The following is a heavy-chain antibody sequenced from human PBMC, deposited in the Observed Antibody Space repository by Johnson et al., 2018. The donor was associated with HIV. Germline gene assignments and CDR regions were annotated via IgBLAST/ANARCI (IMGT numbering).Heavy chain of an antibody. CDR3: ARDLAALDAFDI. J-gene: IGHJ3*02. D-gene: IGHD6-6*01. V-gene: IGHV3-23*04. Sequence: VQLVESGGGLVKPGGSLRLSCAASGFTFSSYWMSWVRQAPGKGLEWVSAISGSGGSTYYADSVKGRFTISRDNAKNSLYLQMNSLRAEDTAVYYCARDLAALDAFDIWCQGWMVTVSS. CDR1: GFTFSSYW. CDR2: ISGSGGST.